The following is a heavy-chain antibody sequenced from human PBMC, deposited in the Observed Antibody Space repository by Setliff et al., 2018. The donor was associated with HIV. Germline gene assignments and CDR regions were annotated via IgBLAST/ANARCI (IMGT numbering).Heavy chain of an antibody. J-gene: IGHJ4*02. CDR3: ASSPAWRSDSGLHTFDY. CDR2: VYHTGST. CDR1: GYSISSRYY. Sequence: PSETLSLTCTVSGYSISSRYYWGWIRQPPGKGLEWIGSVYHTGSTYYNPSLKSRLTMSADTSKNQFSLKLSSVTAADTAVYYCASSPAWRSDSGLHTFDYWGQGTLVTVSS. D-gene: IGHD2-15*01. V-gene: IGHV4-38-2*02.